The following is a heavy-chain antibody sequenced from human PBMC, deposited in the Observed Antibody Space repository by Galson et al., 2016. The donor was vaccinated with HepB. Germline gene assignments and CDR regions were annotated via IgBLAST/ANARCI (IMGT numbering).Heavy chain of an antibody. Sequence: SLRLSCAASGFTFEVYTMHWVRQVPGKGLEWICLITLNGGYAYYADSVKGRFTISRDDAKNSLSLQMNSLRAEDTALYFCARESGDFNTGHIYLDYWGQGTLVTASS. CDR3: ARESGDFNTGHIYLDY. V-gene: IGHV3-43*01. CDR1: GFTFEVYT. CDR2: ITLNGGYA. D-gene: IGHD2-21*02. J-gene: IGHJ4*02.